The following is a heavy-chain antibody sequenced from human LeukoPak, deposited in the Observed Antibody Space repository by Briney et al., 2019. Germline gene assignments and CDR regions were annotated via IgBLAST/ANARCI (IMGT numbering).Heavy chain of an antibody. CDR1: GFTIDDYA. Sequence: PGGSLRLSCAASGFTIDDYAMRWVRQAPGKGLEWGSGITGSGGATYYADSVKGRFTNSRDNSNNTLYLQMSSRRAADKAAYYCAKDHGRYYDSNGYYWGYYFDSWGQGILVTVST. J-gene: IGHJ4*02. CDR2: ITGSGGAT. CDR3: AKDHGRYYDSNGYYWGYYFDS. D-gene: IGHD3-22*01. V-gene: IGHV3-23*01.